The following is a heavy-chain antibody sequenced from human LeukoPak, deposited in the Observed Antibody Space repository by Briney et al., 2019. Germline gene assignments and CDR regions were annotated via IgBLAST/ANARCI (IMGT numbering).Heavy chain of an antibody. V-gene: IGHV3-23*01. CDR1: GFTFSSYG. CDR3: AKDLDYGSGPLDY. J-gene: IGHJ4*02. D-gene: IGHD3-10*01. Sequence: PGGSLRPSCAASGFTFSSYGMSWVRQAPGKGLEWVSAISGSGGSTYYADSVKGRFTISRDNSKNTLYLQMNSLRAEDTAVYYCAKDLDYGSGPLDYWGQGTLVTVSS. CDR2: ISGSGGST.